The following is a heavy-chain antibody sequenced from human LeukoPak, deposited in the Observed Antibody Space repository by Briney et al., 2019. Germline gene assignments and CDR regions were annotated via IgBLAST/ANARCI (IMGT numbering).Heavy chain of an antibody. CDR3: AREGAEWEPRGGYYFDY. V-gene: IGHV4-61*02. CDR1: GGSISSGSYY. Sequence: SETLSLTCTVSGGSISSGSYYWRWIRQPAGKGLEWIGRIYTSGSTNYNPSLKSRVTISVDTSKNQFSLKLGSVTAADTAVYYCAREGAEWEPRGGYYFDYWGQGTLVTVSS. CDR2: IYTSGST. J-gene: IGHJ4*02. D-gene: IGHD1-26*01.